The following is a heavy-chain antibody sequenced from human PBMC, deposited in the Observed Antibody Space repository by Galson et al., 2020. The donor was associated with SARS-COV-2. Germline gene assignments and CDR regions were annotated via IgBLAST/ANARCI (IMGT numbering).Heavy chain of an antibody. CDR2: MNPNSGNT. V-gene: IGHV1-8*01. CDR1: GYTFTSYD. D-gene: IGHD2-21*02. J-gene: IGHJ6*02. Sequence: ASVKVSCKASGYTFTSYDINWVRQATGQGLEWMGWMNPNSGNTGYAQKFQGRVTMTRNTSISTAYMELSSLRSEDTAVYYCARGGAVVTPGHYYYYYGMDVWGQGTTVTVSS. CDR3: ARGGAVVTPGHYYYYYGMDV.